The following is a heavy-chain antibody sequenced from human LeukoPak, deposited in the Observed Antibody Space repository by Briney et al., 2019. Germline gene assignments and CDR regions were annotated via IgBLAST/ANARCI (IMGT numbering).Heavy chain of an antibody. D-gene: IGHD4-17*01. CDR2: IYWDDDK. CDR3: AHSHGVQIDFDY. Sequence: SGPTLVKPTQTLTLTCTFSGFSLSTSGVGVGWIRQPPGKALEWLTLIYWDDDKRYSPSLKSRHTITKDTSKNQVVLTMTNMDPVDTATYYCAHSHGVQIDFDYWGQGTLVTVSS. CDR1: GFSLSTSGVG. J-gene: IGHJ4*02. V-gene: IGHV2-5*02.